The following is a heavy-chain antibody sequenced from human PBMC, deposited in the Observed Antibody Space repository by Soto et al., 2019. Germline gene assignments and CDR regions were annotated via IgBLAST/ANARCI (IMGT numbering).Heavy chain of an antibody. CDR2: ISGSSRFI. CDR3: AKVDGNISERGYYFDS. D-gene: IGHD5-12*01. J-gene: IGHJ4*02. Sequence: GGSLRLSCAASGFTFSDYSMNWVRQAPGKGLEWVSFISGSSRFIYYAESVEGRFTISRDNAKNSVFLQLSSLRAEDTAVYYCAKVDGNISERGYYFDSWGQGTAVTVSS. CDR1: GFTFSDYS. V-gene: IGHV3-21*01.